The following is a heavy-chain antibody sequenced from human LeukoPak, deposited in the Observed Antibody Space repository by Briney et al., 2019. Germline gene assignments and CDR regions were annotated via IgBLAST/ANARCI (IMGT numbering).Heavy chain of an antibody. CDR2: ISGYNGNT. CDR1: GYTFTSYG. CDR3: SRARLWFGLNGRESYYYYYGIDV. Sequence: ASVKVSCKASGYTFTSYGISWVRQAPGQGLGWMGWISGYNGNTNYAQKLQGRVTRTTDTSTSTDYMELRSLRSDDTAVYYCSRARLWFGLNGRESYYYYYGIDVWGQGTTVTVSS. J-gene: IGHJ6*02. V-gene: IGHV1-18*01. D-gene: IGHD3-10*01.